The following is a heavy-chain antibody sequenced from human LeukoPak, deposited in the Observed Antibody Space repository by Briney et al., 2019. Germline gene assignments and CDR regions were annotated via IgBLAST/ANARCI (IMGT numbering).Heavy chain of an antibody. CDR2: INHSGST. CDR3: AKGTYYYDSSVLRSDAFDI. D-gene: IGHD3-22*01. J-gene: IGHJ3*02. CDR1: GVSFSGYY. Sequence: SETLSLTCAVYGVSFSGYYWSWIRQPPGKGLEWIGEINHSGSTNYNPSLKSRVTISVDTSKNQFSLKLSSVTAADTAVYYCAKGTYYYDSSVLRSDAFDIWGQGTMVTVSS. V-gene: IGHV4-34*01.